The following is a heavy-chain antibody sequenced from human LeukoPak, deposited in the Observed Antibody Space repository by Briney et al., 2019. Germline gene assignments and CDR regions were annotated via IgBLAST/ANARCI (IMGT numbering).Heavy chain of an antibody. CDR2: IYYSGST. CDR1: GGSISSYY. Sequence: SETLSLTCTVSGGSISSYYWSWIRQPPGKGLEWIGYIYYSGSTNYNPSLKSRVTISVDTSKNQFSLKLGSVTAADTAVYYCVGVDTALVPLDSWGQGTLVTVSS. J-gene: IGHJ4*02. CDR3: VGVDTALVPLDS. V-gene: IGHV4-59*01. D-gene: IGHD5-18*01.